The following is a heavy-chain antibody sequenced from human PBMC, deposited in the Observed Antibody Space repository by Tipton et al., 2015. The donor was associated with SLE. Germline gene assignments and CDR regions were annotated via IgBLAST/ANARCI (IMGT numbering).Heavy chain of an antibody. CDR2: MYYSGST. V-gene: IGHV4-59*06. CDR1: GGSISTYH. D-gene: IGHD5-12*01. Sequence: TLSLTCTISGGSISTYHWSWLRQSPGKGLEWIGYMYYSGSTYYNPSLKSRVSISVDTSKNQFSLKLSSLTAADTAVYYCARGRRGYTAYVVPDYWGQGTQVTVSS. J-gene: IGHJ4*02. CDR3: ARGRRGYTAYVVPDY.